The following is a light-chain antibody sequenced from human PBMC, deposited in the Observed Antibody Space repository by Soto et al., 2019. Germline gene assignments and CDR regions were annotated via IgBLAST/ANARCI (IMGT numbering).Light chain of an antibody. CDR2: AAS. CDR1: QAIYNY. J-gene: IGKJ4*01. CDR3: QKFSAVPT. Sequence: DIQMTQSPSSLSASVGDRVTITCRARQAIYNYLAWYQQKPGKVPTLLISAASTLQSGVPSRFTGSGSGQDFTLTISSLQPGDVATYYCQKFSAVPTFGGETNVQI. V-gene: IGKV1-27*01.